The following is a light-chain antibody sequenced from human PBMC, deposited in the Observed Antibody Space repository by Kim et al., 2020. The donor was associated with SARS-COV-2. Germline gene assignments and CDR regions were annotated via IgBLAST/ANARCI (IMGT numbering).Light chain of an antibody. Sequence: TVTIACTRSSGSIASNYVQWYQQRPGRSPTTVIYEDNQRPSGVPDRFSGSIDSSSNSSSLTISGLKTEDEADYYCQSYDRSNRWVFGGGTKLTVL. J-gene: IGLJ3*02. CDR3: QSYDRSNRWV. V-gene: IGLV6-57*01. CDR1: SGSIASNY. CDR2: EDN.